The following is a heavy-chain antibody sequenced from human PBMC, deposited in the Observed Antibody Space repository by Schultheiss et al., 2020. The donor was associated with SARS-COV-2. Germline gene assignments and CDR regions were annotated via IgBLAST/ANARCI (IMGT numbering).Heavy chain of an antibody. Sequence: QTLSLTCAVYGGSFSGYYWSWIRQPPGKGLEWIGEINHSGSTNYNPSLKSRVTMSIDKSTSQFFLHLDSVTAADTAVYYCAREAAMVPHEDHWGQGTLVTVSS. CDR2: INHSGST. CDR3: AREAAMVPHEDH. V-gene: IGHV4-34*01. D-gene: IGHD5-18*01. CDR1: GGSFSGYY. J-gene: IGHJ4*02.